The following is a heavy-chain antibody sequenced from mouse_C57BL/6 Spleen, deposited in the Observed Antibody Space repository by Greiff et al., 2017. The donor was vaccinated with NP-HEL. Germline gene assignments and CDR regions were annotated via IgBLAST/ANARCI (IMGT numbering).Heavy chain of an antibody. CDR3: ARSHYGSRTGYFDY. V-gene: IGHV7-3*01. CDR2: IRNKANGYTT. J-gene: IGHJ2*01. CDR1: GFTFTDYY. Sequence: EVKVVESGGGLVQPGGSLSLSCAASGFTFTDYYMSWVRQPPGKALEWLGFIRNKANGYTTEYSASVKGRFTISRDNSQSILYLQMNALRAEDSATYYCARSHYGSRTGYFDYWGQGTTLTVSS. D-gene: IGHD1-1*01.